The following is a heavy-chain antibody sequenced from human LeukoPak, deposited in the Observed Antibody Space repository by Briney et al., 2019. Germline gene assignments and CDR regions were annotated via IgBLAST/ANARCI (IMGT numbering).Heavy chain of an antibody. CDR3: ARGPGYTSS. CDR2: INSDGSST. D-gene: IGHD6-13*01. CDR1: GFSFSSYW. Sequence: ETGGSLRLSCAASGFSFSSYWMHWVRQAPGKGLVWVSRINSDGSSTNYADSVKGRFTISRDNVQNTLYLQMNSLRAEDTAIYYCARGPGYTSSWGQGTLVTVSS. J-gene: IGHJ4*02. V-gene: IGHV3-74*01.